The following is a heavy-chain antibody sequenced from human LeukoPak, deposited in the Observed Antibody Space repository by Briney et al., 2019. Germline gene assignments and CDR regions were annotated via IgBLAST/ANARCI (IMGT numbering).Heavy chain of an antibody. CDR1: GYTFTSYG. CDR3: ARDGRHRYYYDSSGFYGSWFDP. Sequence: ASVKVSCKASGYTFTSYGISWVRQAPGQGLEWMGWISAYNGNTNYAQKLQGRVTMTTDTSTGTAYMELRSLRSDDTAVYYCARDGRHRYYYDSSGFYGSWFDPWGQGTLVTVSS. D-gene: IGHD3-22*01. CDR2: ISAYNGNT. J-gene: IGHJ5*02. V-gene: IGHV1-18*01.